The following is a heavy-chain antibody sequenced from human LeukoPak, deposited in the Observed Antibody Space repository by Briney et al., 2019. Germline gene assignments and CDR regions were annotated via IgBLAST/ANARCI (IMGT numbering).Heavy chain of an antibody. D-gene: IGHD2-15*01. CDR2: IHYSGST. CDR3: ARDDRAVAANIDY. Sequence: SETLSLTCSVSGGFISRSNYYWAWIRQPPGKGLEWIGNIHYSGSTYYNPSLKSRVTISVDTSKNQFSLRLSSVTAADTAVYYCARDDRAVAANIDYWGQGTLVTVSS. V-gene: IGHV4-39*07. J-gene: IGHJ4*02. CDR1: GGFISRSNYY.